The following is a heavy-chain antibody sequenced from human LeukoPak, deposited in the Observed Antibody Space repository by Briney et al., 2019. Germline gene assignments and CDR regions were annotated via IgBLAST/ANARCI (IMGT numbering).Heavy chain of an antibody. D-gene: IGHD2-2*01. J-gene: IGHJ6*02. CDR2: ISGSGGST. V-gene: IGHV3-23*01. CDR1: GFTFSSYA. Sequence: PGGSLRLSCAASGFTFSSYAMSWVRQAPGKGLEWVSAISGSGGSTYYADSVKGRFTISRDNSKNTLYLQMNSLRAEDTAVYYCARDPIVVVPAAMEGSHYYYYYGMDVWGQGTTVTVSS. CDR3: ARDPIVVVPAAMEGSHYYYYYGMDV.